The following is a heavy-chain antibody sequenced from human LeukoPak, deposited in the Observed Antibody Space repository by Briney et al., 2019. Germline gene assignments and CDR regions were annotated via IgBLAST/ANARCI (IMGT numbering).Heavy chain of an antibody. J-gene: IGHJ6*03. D-gene: IGHD6-6*01. Sequence: SETLSLTCAVYGGSFSGYYWSWIRQPPGKGLEWIGEINHSGSTNYNPSLKSRVTISVDTSKNQFSLKLSSVTAADTAVYYCARAARLNYYHYMDVWGKGTTVTVSS. CDR3: ARAARLNYYHYMDV. CDR1: GGSFSGYY. V-gene: IGHV4-34*01. CDR2: INHSGST.